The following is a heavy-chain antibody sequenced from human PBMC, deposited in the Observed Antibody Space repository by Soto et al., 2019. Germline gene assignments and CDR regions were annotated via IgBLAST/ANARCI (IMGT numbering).Heavy chain of an antibody. CDR3: ARVRIGYSSSWYGFGRSYYYYGMDV. Sequence: QVQLVESGGGVVQPGRSLRLSCAASGFTFSSYAMHWVRQAPGKGLEWVAVISYDGSNKYYADSVKGRFTISRDNSKNTLYLQMNSLRAEDTAVYYCARVRIGYSSSWYGFGRSYYYYGMDVWGQGTTVTVSS. CDR1: GFTFSSYA. V-gene: IGHV3-30-3*01. D-gene: IGHD6-13*01. CDR2: ISYDGSNK. J-gene: IGHJ6*02.